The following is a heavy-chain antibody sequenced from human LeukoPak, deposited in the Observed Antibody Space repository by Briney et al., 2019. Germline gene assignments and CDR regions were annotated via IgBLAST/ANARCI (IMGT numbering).Heavy chain of an antibody. D-gene: IGHD6-6*01. J-gene: IGHJ6*03. V-gene: IGHV5-51*01. CDR1: GCRFTSYW. CDR3: ARRAFTSSSFSYYYYVDV. CDR2: IYPDDSDT. Sequence: GESLEISFQGSGCRFTSYWISWVRQMPGKGLEWMGIIYPDDSDTRYNPSFQGQVTISAGISIRTAYLQWSSLRASDTAVYYCARRAFTSSSFSYYYYVDVWGKGTTVTGSS.